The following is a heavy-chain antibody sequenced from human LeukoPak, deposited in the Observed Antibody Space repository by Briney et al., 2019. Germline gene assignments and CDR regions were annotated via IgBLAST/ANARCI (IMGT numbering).Heavy chain of an antibody. CDR1: GFALSSYW. CDR3: ATRDYTISKY. Sequence: PGGSLRLSCAASGFALSSYWMHWVRQAPGKGLVWVSDINSDGSTIRYADSVQGRFTISRDNAKNTLYLQMNSLRADDTAVYYCATRDYTISKYWGQGTLVTVAS. J-gene: IGHJ4*02. V-gene: IGHV3-74*01. CDR2: INSDGSTI. D-gene: IGHD4-17*01.